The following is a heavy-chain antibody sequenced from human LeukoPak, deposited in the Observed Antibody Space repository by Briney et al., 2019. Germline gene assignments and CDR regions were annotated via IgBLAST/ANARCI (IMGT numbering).Heavy chain of an antibody. CDR3: ARWTYYYGSGSYYRGDY. D-gene: IGHD3-10*01. CDR2: INHSGST. CDR1: GGSFSGYY. Sequence: PSETLSLTCAVYGGSFSGYYWSWIRQPPGKGLEWIGEINHSGSTNYNPSLKSGVTISVDTSKNQFSLKLSSVTAADTAVYYCARWTYYYGSGSYYRGDYWGQGTLVTVSS. J-gene: IGHJ4*02. V-gene: IGHV4-34*01.